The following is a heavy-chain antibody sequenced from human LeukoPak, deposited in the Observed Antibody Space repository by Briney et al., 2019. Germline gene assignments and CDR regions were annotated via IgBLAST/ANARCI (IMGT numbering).Heavy chain of an antibody. CDR2: ISSSSSTI. J-gene: IGHJ5*02. Sequence: GGSLRLSCAASGFTFSSYSMNWVRQAPGKGLEWVSYISSSSSTIYYADSVKRRFTISRDNAKNSLYLQMNSLRAEDTAVYYFARDVEFDPWGQGTLVTVSS. V-gene: IGHV3-48*01. CDR1: GFTFSSYS. CDR3: ARDVEFDP.